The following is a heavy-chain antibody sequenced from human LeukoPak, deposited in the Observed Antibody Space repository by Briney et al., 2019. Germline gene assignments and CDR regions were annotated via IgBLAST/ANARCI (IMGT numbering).Heavy chain of an antibody. V-gene: IGHV3-23*01. CDR1: GFTFSSYG. D-gene: IGHD1-26*01. Sequence: QPGGSLRFSCAASGFTFSSYGMSWVRQAPGKGLEWVAAISAGGDLTNYADSVKGRFTISRDSSKNMLYVQMNSLRAEDTAIYYCAKGLISSATYFSYFDYWGQGTLVTVSS. J-gene: IGHJ4*02. CDR3: AKGLISSATYFSYFDY. CDR2: ISAGGDLT.